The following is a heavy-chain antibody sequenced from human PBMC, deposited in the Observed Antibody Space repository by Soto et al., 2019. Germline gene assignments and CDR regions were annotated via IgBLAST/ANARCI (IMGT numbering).Heavy chain of an antibody. Sequence: ETLSLTCTVSGGSISSSSYYWGWIRQPPGKGLEWIGSIYYSGSTYYNPSLKSRVTISVDTSKNQFSLKLSSVTAADTAVYNCARLFPRVVPAAIYFDYWGQGTLVTVSS. CDR1: GGSISSSSYY. CDR3: ARLFPRVVPAAIYFDY. D-gene: IGHD2-2*01. CDR2: IYYSGST. V-gene: IGHV4-39*01. J-gene: IGHJ4*02.